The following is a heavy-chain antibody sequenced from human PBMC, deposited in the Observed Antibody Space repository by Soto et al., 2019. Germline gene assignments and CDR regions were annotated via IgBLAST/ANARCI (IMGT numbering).Heavy chain of an antibody. V-gene: IGHV1-18*01. J-gene: IGHJ6*02. CDR1: GYSFTTYG. Sequence: QVQLVQSGGEVKKPGASLKVSCKTSGYSFTTYGISWVRQAPGQGLEWMGWISAYTGNTNYAQKLQDRVTMTTDTSTSTAYTALRSLRSDDAAVYYCAREGPAPVYYYGMDVWGQGSTVTVSS. CDR3: AREGPAPVYYYGMDV. CDR2: ISAYTGNT.